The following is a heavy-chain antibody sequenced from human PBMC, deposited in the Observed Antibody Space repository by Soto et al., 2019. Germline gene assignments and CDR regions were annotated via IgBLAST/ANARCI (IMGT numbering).Heavy chain of an antibody. D-gene: IGHD6-13*01. J-gene: IGHJ4*02. V-gene: IGHV3-30*03. Sequence: HPGGALRLSCAASGCTFSSYGMHWVRQAPGKGLEWVAVISYDGSNKYYADSVKGRFTISRDNSKNTLYLQMNSLRAEDTAVYYCATRIAAAAPTDYWGQGTLVTVSS. CDR1: GCTFSSYG. CDR2: ISYDGSNK. CDR3: ATRIAAAAPTDY.